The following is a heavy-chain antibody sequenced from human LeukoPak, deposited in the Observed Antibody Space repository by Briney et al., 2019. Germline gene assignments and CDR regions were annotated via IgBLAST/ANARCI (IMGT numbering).Heavy chain of an antibody. Sequence: SVKVSCKASGGTFSSYAISWVRQAPGQGLEWMGGIIPIFGTANYAQKFQGRVTITTDESTSTAYMELSSLRSEDTAVYYCARDRFPYQLLSTARNWFDPWGQGTLVTVSS. V-gene: IGHV1-69*05. CDR3: ARDRFPYQLLSTARNWFDP. CDR2: IIPIFGTA. D-gene: IGHD2-2*01. J-gene: IGHJ5*02. CDR1: GGTFSSYA.